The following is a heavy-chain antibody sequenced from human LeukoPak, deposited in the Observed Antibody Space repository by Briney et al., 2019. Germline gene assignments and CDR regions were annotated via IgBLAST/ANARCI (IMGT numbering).Heavy chain of an antibody. CDR3: AVTLGIGGSGRMNY. D-gene: IGHD6-25*01. CDR2: IYYSGST. Sequence: SETLSLTCTVSGGSISSSSYYWGWIRQPPGKGLEWIGSIYYSGSTYYNPSLKSRVTISVDTSKNQFSLKLSSVTAADTAVYYCAVTLGIGGSGRMNYWGQGTLVTVSS. CDR1: GGSISSSSYY. J-gene: IGHJ4*02. V-gene: IGHV4-39*07.